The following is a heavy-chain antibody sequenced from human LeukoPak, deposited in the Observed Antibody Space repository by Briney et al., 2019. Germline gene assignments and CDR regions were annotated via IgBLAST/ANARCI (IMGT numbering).Heavy chain of an antibody. CDR1: GFTFSSYW. D-gene: IGHD3-22*01. J-gene: IGHJ1*01. CDR2: ISSDVSST. CDR3: ARYDYYDSSGYKIAEYFQH. V-gene: IGHV3-74*01. Sequence: PGGSLRLSCAASGFTFSSYWMHWVRQAPGKGLVWVSRISSDVSSTSYADSVKGRFTISRDNAKNTLYLQMNSLRAEDTAVYYCARYDYYDSSGYKIAEYFQHWGQGTLVTVSA.